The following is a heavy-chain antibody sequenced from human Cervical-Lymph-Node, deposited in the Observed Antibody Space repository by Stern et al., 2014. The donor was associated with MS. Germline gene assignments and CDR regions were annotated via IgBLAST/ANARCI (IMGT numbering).Heavy chain of an antibody. J-gene: IGHJ6*02. V-gene: IGHV4-61*02. Sequence: QVQLQESGPGLVKPSQTLSLTCTVSGGSISSGTLYWSWIRQSAGKGLDWIGRIYTSGRANYKPSLKSRVTIPLDTSNTQFPLRLNSVTAADTAVYYCARWQWLQNTNYGMDVWGPGTTVTVSS. CDR1: GGSISSGTLY. CDR2: IYTSGRA. D-gene: IGHD6-19*01. CDR3: ARWQWLQNTNYGMDV.